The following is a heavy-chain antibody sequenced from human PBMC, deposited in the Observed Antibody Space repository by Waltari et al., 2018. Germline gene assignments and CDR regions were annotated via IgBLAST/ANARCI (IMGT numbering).Heavy chain of an antibody. V-gene: IGHV3-9*03. CDR2: ISWNSGSI. D-gene: IGHD1-26*01. Sequence: EVQLVESGGGLVQPGRSLRLSCAASGFTFADYAMHWVRQAPGKGLEWVSGISWNSGSIGYADSVKGRFTISRDNAKNSLYLQMNSLRAEDMALYYCAKGGRELLSRETRVAFDIWGQGTMVTVSS. J-gene: IGHJ3*02. CDR1: GFTFADYA. CDR3: AKGGRELLSRETRVAFDI.